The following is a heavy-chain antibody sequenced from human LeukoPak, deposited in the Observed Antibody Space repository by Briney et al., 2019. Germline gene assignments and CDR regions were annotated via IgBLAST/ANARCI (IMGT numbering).Heavy chain of an antibody. J-gene: IGHJ3*02. CDR1: RFTFSDHY. Sequence: GGSLSLSCTASRFTFSDHYMDWVRQAPAKGLEWVGRTRKKANSYSTDYAASVKGRFTSSRDDSENSLYLQMNSLKTEDTAVYYCARTNPGDAFDIWGQGTVVTVSS. CDR2: TRKKANSYST. V-gene: IGHV3-72*01. CDR3: ARTNPGDAFDI.